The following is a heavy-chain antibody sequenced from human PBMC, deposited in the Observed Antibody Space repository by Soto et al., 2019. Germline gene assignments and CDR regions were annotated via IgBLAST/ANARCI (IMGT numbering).Heavy chain of an antibody. V-gene: IGHV3-23*01. D-gene: IGHD3-16*01. CDR1: GFTFSSYA. CDR2: ISGSGGST. Sequence: GGSLRLSCAASGFTFSSYAMSWVRQAPGKGLEWVSAISGSGGSTYYADSVKGRFTISRDNSKNTLYLQMNSLRAEDTAVYYCVKAGTSHVRGGFDYWGQGTLVTVSS. J-gene: IGHJ4*02. CDR3: VKAGTSHVRGGFDY.